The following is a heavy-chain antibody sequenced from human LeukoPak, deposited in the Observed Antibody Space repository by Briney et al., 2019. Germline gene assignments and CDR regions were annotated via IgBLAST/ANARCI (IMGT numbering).Heavy chain of an antibody. Sequence: PGGSLRLSCAASGFTFSSYGMHWVRQAPGKRLEWVAVISYDGSNKYYADSVKGRFTISRDNSKNTLYLQMNSLRAEDTAVYYCARERGGYDSEIFDYWGQGTLVTVSS. J-gene: IGHJ4*02. CDR3: ARERGGYDSEIFDY. CDR2: ISYDGSNK. D-gene: IGHD5-12*01. V-gene: IGHV3-30*03. CDR1: GFTFSSYG.